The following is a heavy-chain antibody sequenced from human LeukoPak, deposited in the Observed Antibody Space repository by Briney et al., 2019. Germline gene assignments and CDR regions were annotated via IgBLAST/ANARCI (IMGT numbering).Heavy chain of an antibody. D-gene: IGHD3-22*01. CDR1: GFTFSSYA. CDR2: ISGSGGST. CDR3: AKPQGVVVIPTDAFDI. Sequence: GGSLRLSCAASGFTFSSYAMSWVCQAPGKGLEWASAISGSGGSTYYADSVKGRFTISRDNSKNTLYLQMNSLRAEDTAVYYCAKPQGVVVIPTDAFDIWGQGTMVTVSS. V-gene: IGHV3-23*01. J-gene: IGHJ3*02.